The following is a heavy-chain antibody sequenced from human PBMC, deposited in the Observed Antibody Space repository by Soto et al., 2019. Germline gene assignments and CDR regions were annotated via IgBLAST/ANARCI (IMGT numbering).Heavy chain of an antibody. Sequence: GGSLRLSCAGSGFTVGTYSMNWVRQAAGKGLEWIAYISYDSDTIQYADSVKGRFTISRDNAKNSLYLQMNSLRDEDTAVYYCARLYYDYVWGQGTTVTVSS. CDR2: ISYDSDTI. CDR3: ARLYYDYV. D-gene: IGHD3-3*01. J-gene: IGHJ6*02. CDR1: GFTVGTYS. V-gene: IGHV3-48*02.